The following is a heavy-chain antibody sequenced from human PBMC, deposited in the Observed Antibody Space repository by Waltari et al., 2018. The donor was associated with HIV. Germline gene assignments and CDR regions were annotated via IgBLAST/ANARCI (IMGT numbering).Heavy chain of an antibody. CDR1: GFIFSNYA. D-gene: IGHD1-26*01. CDR2: IRSIGDTT. Sequence: EVQLLESGGGLVQPGGSLRLSCATSGFIFSNYAMSWVRQAPGKGVEWVSTIRSIGDTTYYADSVKGRFTTTRANSKDTLYLQMNSLRAEDTVVYYCAKDSMGAIDVEDYFDFWGQGTLVTVSS. V-gene: IGHV3-23*01. J-gene: IGHJ4*02. CDR3: AKDSMGAIDVEDYFDF.